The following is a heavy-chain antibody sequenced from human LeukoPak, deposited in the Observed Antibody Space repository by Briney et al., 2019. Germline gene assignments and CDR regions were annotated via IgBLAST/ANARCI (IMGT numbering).Heavy chain of an antibody. Sequence: GGSLRLSCAASGFTFSSYGMHWVRQAPGKGLEWVAVIWYDGSNKYYADSVKGRFTISGDNSKNTLYLQMNSLRAEDTAVYYCARDRSSSSAADYWGQGTLVTVSS. CDR3: ARDRSSSSAADY. D-gene: IGHD6-6*01. CDR1: GFTFSSYG. V-gene: IGHV3-33*01. CDR2: IWYDGSNK. J-gene: IGHJ4*02.